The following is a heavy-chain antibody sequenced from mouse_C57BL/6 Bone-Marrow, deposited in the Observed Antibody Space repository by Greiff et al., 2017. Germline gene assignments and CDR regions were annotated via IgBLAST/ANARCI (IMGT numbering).Heavy chain of an antibody. CDR2: ISSGGSYT. V-gene: IGHV5-6*02. CDR3: ARRPYYSNYCYVDV. CDR1: GFTFSSYG. D-gene: IGHD2-5*01. Sequence: EVKLVESGGDLVKPGGSLKLSCAASGFTFSSYGMSWVRQTPDKRLEWVATISSGGSYTDYPDSVKGRFTISRDNAKNTLYLQMSSLKSEDTAMYYCARRPYYSNYCYVDVWGTGTTVTVSS. J-gene: IGHJ1*03.